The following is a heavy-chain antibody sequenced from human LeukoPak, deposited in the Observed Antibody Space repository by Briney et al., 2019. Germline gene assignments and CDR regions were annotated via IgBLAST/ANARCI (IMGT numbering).Heavy chain of an antibody. V-gene: IGHV4-59*06. CDR2: IYYSGST. J-gene: IGHJ6*02. Sequence: SETLSLTCTVSGGSISSYYWSWIRQHPGKGLEWIGYIYYSGSTYYNPSLKSRVTISVDTSKNQFSLKLSSVTAADTAVYYCARGGEYDILTGYRPIAYYYYGMDVWGQGTTVTVSS. D-gene: IGHD3-9*01. CDR1: GGSISSYY. CDR3: ARGGEYDILTGYRPIAYYYYGMDV.